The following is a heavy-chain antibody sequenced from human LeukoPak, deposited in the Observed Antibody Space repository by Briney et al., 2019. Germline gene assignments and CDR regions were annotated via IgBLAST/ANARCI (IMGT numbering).Heavy chain of an antibody. V-gene: IGHV4-30-4*01. CDR1: GASIRSGDYY. Sequence: SETLSLTRTVSGASIRSGDYYWSWIRQPPGKGLEWIGYIYDSGSTYYNPSLKSRITISVDTSENRFSLKLSSVTATDTAVYYCARDCSGGSCYGALDIWGQGTMVTVSS. CDR2: IYDSGST. J-gene: IGHJ3*02. D-gene: IGHD2-15*01. CDR3: ARDCSGGSCYGALDI.